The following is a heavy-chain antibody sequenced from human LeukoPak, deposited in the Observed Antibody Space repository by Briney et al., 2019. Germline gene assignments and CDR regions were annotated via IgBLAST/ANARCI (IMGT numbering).Heavy chain of an antibody. Sequence: SETLSLTCTVSGGSISSYYWSWIRQPPGKGLEWIGYIYYSGSTNYNPSLKSRVTISVDTSKNQFSLKLSSVTAADTAVYYCAREGPLWFGRGNWFDPWGQGTLVTVSS. CDR1: GGSISSYY. CDR2: IYYSGST. D-gene: IGHD3-10*01. V-gene: IGHV4-59*01. J-gene: IGHJ5*02. CDR3: AREGPLWFGRGNWFDP.